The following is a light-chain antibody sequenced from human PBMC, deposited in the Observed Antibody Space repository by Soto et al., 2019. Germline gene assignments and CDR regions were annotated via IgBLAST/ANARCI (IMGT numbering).Light chain of an antibody. Sequence: QPVLTQPPSASGTPGQRVIISCSGSSSNIGSNPVNWYQHLPGAAPKLLIYSNNQRPSGVPDRFSGSKSGTSASLAISGLQSEDEADYYCATWDDSLKGVFGGGTSSPS. CDR1: SSNIGSNP. V-gene: IGLV1-44*01. CDR3: ATWDDSLKGV. J-gene: IGLJ2*01. CDR2: SNN.